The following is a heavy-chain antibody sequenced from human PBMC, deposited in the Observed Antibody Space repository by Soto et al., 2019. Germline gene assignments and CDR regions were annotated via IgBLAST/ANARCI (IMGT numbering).Heavy chain of an antibody. V-gene: IGHV3-11*01. D-gene: IGHD3-3*01. Sequence: PGGSLRLSCAASGFTFSDYYMSWIRQAPGKGLEWVSYISSSVSTIYYADSVKGRFTISRDNAKNSLYLQMNSLRAEDTAVYYCARDKYSRTYYDFWSGPDPETYYYHYMDVWGKGTTVTVSS. CDR3: ARDKYSRTYYDFWSGPDPETYYYHYMDV. J-gene: IGHJ6*03. CDR2: ISSSVSTI. CDR1: GFTFSDYY.